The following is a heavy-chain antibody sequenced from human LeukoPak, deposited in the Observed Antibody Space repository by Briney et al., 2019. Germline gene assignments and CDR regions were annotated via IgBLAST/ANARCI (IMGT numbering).Heavy chain of an antibody. CDR3: AGGPVVRIPYYYYGMDV. Sequence: PGGSLRLSCVVSGFTFNRCWMNWVRQAPGKGLEWVSAISGSGGSTYYADSVKGRFTISRDNSKNTLYLQMNSLRAEDTAVYYCAGGPVVRIPYYYYGMDVWGQGTTVTVSS. J-gene: IGHJ6*02. CDR2: ISGSGGST. D-gene: IGHD2-2*01. V-gene: IGHV3-23*01. CDR1: GFTFNRCW.